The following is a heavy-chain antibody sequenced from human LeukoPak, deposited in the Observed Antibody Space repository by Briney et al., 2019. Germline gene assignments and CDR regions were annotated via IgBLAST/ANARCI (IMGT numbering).Heavy chain of an antibody. CDR2: INPKDGRT. J-gene: IGHJ4*02. D-gene: IGHD2-15*01. CDR3: ARVIGGSSGDF. V-gene: IGHV1-2*02. CDR1: GYTFTGNY. Sequence: ASVEVSCRASGYTFTGNYIHWVRQAPGQGLGWVGWINPKDGRTNYAQRFQDRVTMTRDTSISTAYMDLSSLRSDDTAVYYCARVIGGSSGDFWGQGTLVTVSS.